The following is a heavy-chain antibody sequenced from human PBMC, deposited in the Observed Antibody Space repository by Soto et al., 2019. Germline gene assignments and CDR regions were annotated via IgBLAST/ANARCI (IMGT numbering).Heavy chain of an antibody. CDR1: GYSFTSYW. D-gene: IGHD3-22*01. V-gene: IGHV5-10-1*01. Sequence: PGESLKISCKGSGYSFTSYWINWVRQMPGKGLEWMGRIDPSDSYINYNPSFQGHVTISADKSISTAYLQWSSLKASDTAMYYCARRGRQRKVITPSSGMDVWGQGTTVTVSS. CDR3: ARRGRQRKVITPSSGMDV. J-gene: IGHJ6*02. CDR2: IDPSDSYI.